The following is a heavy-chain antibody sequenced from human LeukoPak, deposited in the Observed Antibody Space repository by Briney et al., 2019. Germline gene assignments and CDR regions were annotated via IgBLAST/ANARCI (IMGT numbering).Heavy chain of an antibody. CDR1: GVTFSSYA. CDR3: AKEGGYCTNGVCYLDYYYMDV. J-gene: IGHJ6*03. V-gene: IGHV3-23*01. CDR2: ISGSGGST. D-gene: IGHD2-8*01. Sequence: PGGSLRLSCAAAGVTFSSYAMSWVRQAPGKGLEWVSAISGSGGSTYYADSVKGRFTISRDNSKNTLYLQMNSLRAEDTAVYYCAKEGGYCTNGVCYLDYYYMDVWGKGTTVTVSS.